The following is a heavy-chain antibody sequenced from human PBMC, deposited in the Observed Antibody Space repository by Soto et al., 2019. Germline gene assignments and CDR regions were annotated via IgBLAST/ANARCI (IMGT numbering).Heavy chain of an antibody. Sequence: GGSLRLSCAASGFTFDDYAMHWVRQAPGKGLEWVSGISWNSGSIGYADSVKGRFTISRDNAKNSLYLQMNSLRAEDTALYYCAKDQERGLPQFAFDIWGQGTMVTVSS. CDR3: AKDQERGLPQFAFDI. V-gene: IGHV3-9*01. D-gene: IGHD3-10*01. J-gene: IGHJ3*02. CDR2: ISWNSGSI. CDR1: GFTFDDYA.